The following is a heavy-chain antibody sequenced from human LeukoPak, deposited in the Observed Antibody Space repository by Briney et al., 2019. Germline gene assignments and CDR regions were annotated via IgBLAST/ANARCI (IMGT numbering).Heavy chain of an antibody. CDR2: IYSGGST. CDR3: AKSSRRGYSSGWYYYGMDV. CDR1: GFTVSSNY. V-gene: IGHV3-66*01. Sequence: PGGSLRLSCAASGFTVSSNYMSWVRQAPGKGLEWVSVIYSGGSTYYADSVMGRFTISRNNYKNTLYLQMNSLRAEDTAVYYCAKSSRRGYSSGWYYYGMDVWGQGTTVTVSS. J-gene: IGHJ6*02. D-gene: IGHD6-19*01.